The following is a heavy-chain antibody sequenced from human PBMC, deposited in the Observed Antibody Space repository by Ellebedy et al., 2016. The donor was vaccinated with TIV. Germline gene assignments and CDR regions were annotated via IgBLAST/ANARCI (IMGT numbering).Heavy chain of an antibody. Sequence: AASVKVSCKASGYTFTKYAINWVRRAPGQDFEWMGWINMYTGTPTYAQGFTGRFVFYLDTPVSTAYLQISNLEAEDTAVYYCVRDGPEGGYSVFDYWGQGTLVTVSS. J-gene: IGHJ4*02. CDR1: GYTFTKYA. D-gene: IGHD5-18*01. V-gene: IGHV7-4-1*02. CDR2: INMYTGTP. CDR3: VRDGPEGGYSVFDY.